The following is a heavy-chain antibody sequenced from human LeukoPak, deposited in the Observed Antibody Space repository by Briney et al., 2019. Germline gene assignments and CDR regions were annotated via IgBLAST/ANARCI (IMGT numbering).Heavy chain of an antibody. Sequence: GGSLRLSCAASGFTFSNYAMSWVRQAPGKGLEWVSYISSSGSTINYADSVKGRFTISRDNAKNSLYLQMNSLRVEDTAAYYCARDLAYYDILTGPRNYMDVWGKGTTVTISS. CDR1: GFTFSNYA. CDR2: ISSSGSTI. D-gene: IGHD3-9*01. J-gene: IGHJ6*03. CDR3: ARDLAYYDILTGPRNYMDV. V-gene: IGHV3-11*01.